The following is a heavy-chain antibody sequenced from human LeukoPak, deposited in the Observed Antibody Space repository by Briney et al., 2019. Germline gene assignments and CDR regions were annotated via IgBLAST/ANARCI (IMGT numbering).Heavy chain of an antibody. V-gene: IGHV1-2*02. CDR1: GYTFTGYY. D-gene: IGHD1-7*01. Sequence: ASVKVSCKASGYTFTGYYMHLVRQAPGQGLEWMGWINPNSGGANYAQKFQGRVTMTRDTSISTAYMELSRLRSDDTAVYYCARSITGTASQVFDYWGQGTLVTVSS. J-gene: IGHJ4*02. CDR3: ARSITGTASQVFDY. CDR2: INPNSGGA.